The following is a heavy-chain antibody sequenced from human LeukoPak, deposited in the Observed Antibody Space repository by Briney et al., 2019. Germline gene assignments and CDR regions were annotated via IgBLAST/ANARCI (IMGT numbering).Heavy chain of an antibody. J-gene: IGHJ4*02. D-gene: IGHD5-18*01. CDR3: ARSGYSYGTPYYFDY. V-gene: IGHV5-51*01. CDR2: IYPGDSDT. CDR1: GYSFTSYW. Sequence: GESLKISCKGSGYSFTSYWIGWVRQMPGKGLEWMGIIYPGDSDTRYSPSFQGQVTISADKSISPAYLQWSSLKASDTAMYYCARSGYSYGTPYYFDYWGQGTLVTVSS.